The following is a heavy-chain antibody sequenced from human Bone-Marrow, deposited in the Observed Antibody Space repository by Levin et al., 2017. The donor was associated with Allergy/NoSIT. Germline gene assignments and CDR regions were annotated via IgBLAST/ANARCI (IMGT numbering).Heavy chain of an antibody. CDR3: ARDNRATIFGELWASGWFDP. CDR2: IYTSGST. J-gene: IGHJ5*02. V-gene: IGHV4-4*07. CDR1: GGSISSYY. D-gene: IGHD3-3*01. Sequence: PSETLSLTCTVSGGSISSYYWSWIRQPAGKGLEWIGRIYTSGSTNYNPSLKSRVTMSVDTSKNQFSLKLSSVTAADTAVYYCARDNRATIFGELWASGWFDPWGQGTLVTVSS.